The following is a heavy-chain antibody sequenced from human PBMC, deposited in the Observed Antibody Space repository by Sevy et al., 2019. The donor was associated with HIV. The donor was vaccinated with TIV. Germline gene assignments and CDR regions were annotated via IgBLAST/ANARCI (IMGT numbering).Heavy chain of an antibody. V-gene: IGHV4-59*01. D-gene: IGHD3-22*01. Sequence: SETLSLTCTVSGGSISSYYWSWIRQPPGKGLEWIGYIYYSGSTNYNPSLKSRVTISVDTSKNQFSLKLSSVTAADTAVYYCARDPYYYDSSGYPYYYYYYGMDVWGQGTTVTVSS. CDR3: ARDPYYYDSSGYPYYYYYYGMDV. CDR1: GGSISSYY. CDR2: IYYSGST. J-gene: IGHJ6*02.